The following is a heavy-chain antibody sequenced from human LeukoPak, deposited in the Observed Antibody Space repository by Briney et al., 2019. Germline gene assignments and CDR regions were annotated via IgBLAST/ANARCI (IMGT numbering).Heavy chain of an antibody. D-gene: IGHD6-13*01. V-gene: IGHV3-53*01. CDR2: IYSDGST. Sequence: GGSLRLSCTASGCSVSSNYMSWVRQAPGRGLEWVSVIYSDGSTNYADSVKGRLTISRDNSKNTVYLQMNNLRAEDTAVYYCARAETAAGSYWGQGTLVTVSS. CDR1: GCSVSSNY. J-gene: IGHJ4*02. CDR3: ARAETAAGSY.